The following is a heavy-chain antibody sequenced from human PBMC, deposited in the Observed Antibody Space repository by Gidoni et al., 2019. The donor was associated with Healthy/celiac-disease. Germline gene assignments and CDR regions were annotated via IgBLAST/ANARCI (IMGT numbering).Heavy chain of an antibody. J-gene: IGHJ4*02. CDR3: ARGCTTFDY. CDR2: INHSGST. V-gene: IGHV4-34*01. Sequence: QVQLQQWGAGLLKPSETLSLTCAVYGGSFSGYYWSWIRQPPGKGLEWSGEINHSGSTNYNPSLTSRVTISVDTSKNQFSLKLSSVTAADTAVYYCARGCTTFDYWGQGTLVTVSS. CDR1: GGSFSGYY. D-gene: IGHD2-8*01.